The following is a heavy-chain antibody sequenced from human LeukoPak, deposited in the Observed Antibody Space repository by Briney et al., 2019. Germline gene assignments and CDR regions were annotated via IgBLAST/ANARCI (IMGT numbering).Heavy chain of an antibody. J-gene: IGHJ4*02. CDR3: AKEGTASKPSDLDY. V-gene: IGHV3-30*02. D-gene: IGHD1/OR15-1a*01. Sequence: GGSLRLSCAASGFIFSDYGIHWVRQAPGKGLEWVAFIRFDGSSKYYTDSVKGRFTTSRDNSRNTVYLQMNSLRVEDTAVYYCAKEGTASKPSDLDYWGQGTLVTVSS. CDR2: IRFDGSSK. CDR1: GFIFSDYG.